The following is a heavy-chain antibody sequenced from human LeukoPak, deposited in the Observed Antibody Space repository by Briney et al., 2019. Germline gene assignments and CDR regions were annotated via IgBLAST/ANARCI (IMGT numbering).Heavy chain of an antibody. CDR3: ARGYTYALDY. J-gene: IGHJ4*02. CDR2: TSSSGSII. CDR1: GFGFDSFE. Sequence: GGSLRLSCAASGFGFDSFEMHWVRQAPGKGLEWISFTSSSGSIIYYADSVKGRVTISRDNAKNSLFLQMHSLRAEDTAVYYCARGYTYALDYWGQGTLVTVSS. D-gene: IGHD5-18*01. V-gene: IGHV3-48*03.